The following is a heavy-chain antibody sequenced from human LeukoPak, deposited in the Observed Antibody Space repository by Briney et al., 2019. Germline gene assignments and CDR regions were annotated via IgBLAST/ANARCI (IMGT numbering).Heavy chain of an antibody. CDR2: MNPNSGNR. CDR1: EYTFTSYD. D-gene: IGHD3-22*01. J-gene: IGHJ3*02. CDR3: ARAGYYYDSSGYYVAFDI. V-gene: IGHV1-8*01. Sequence: ASVKVSCKASEYTFTSYDISWVRQATGQGLEWMGWMNPNSGNRGYAHKFQVRVTMTRNTSISTAYMELSILRSDDPAVYSCARAGYYYDSSGYYVAFDIWGQGTMVTVYS.